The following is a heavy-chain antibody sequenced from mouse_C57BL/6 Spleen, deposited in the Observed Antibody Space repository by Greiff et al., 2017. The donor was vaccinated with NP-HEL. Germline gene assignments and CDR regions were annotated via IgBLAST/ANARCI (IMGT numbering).Heavy chain of an antibody. J-gene: IGHJ4*01. D-gene: IGHD1-1*01. CDR1: GYAFSSSW. Sequence: VQLQQSGPELVKPGASVKISCKASGYAFSSSWMNWVKQRPGKGLEWIGRIYPGDGDTNYNGKFKGKATLTADKSSSTAYMQLSSLTSEDSAVYFCARGNYGSRYAMDYWGQGTSVTVSS. CDR2: IYPGDGDT. V-gene: IGHV1-82*01. CDR3: ARGNYGSRYAMDY.